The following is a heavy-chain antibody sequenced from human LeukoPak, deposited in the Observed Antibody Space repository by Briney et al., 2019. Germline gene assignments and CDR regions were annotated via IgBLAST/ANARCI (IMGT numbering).Heavy chain of an antibody. Sequence: GSLRLSCVASGFTVSTYYWSWVRQPPGKGLEWIGYIYYTGSTNYSPSLKSRVTISVDMSKNQFSLNLSSVTAADRAVYYCARAKGNSNYPYYYMDVWGKGTTVTVSS. J-gene: IGHJ6*03. CDR1: GFTVSTYY. D-gene: IGHD4-11*01. CDR2: IYYTGST. V-gene: IGHV4-59*02. CDR3: ARAKGNSNYPYYYMDV.